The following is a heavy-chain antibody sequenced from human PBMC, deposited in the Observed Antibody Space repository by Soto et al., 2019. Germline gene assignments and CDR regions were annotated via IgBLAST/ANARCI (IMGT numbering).Heavy chain of an antibody. CDR2: IYYSGST. Sequence: TLSLTCTVSGGSISSSSYFWGWIRQPPGKGLEWIGSIYYSGSTYYNPSLKSRVTLSVDTSKNQFSLKLSSVTAADTAVYYCARSLTTVVTMGVWGQGTTVTVSS. D-gene: IGHD4-17*01. V-gene: IGHV4-39*01. CDR3: ARSLTTVVTMGV. J-gene: IGHJ6*02. CDR1: GGSISSSSYF.